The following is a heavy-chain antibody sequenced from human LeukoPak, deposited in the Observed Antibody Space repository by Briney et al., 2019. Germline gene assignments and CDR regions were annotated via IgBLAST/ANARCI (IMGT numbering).Heavy chain of an antibody. J-gene: IGHJ4*02. CDR1: GGSISSYY. Sequence: SETLSLTCIVSGGSISSYYWSWIRQPAGKGLEWIGRIYTSGSTDYNPSLKSRVTMSVDMSTNQFSLKLSSVTAADTAVYYCARAGRSGNYGYYFDYWGQGTLVTVSS. CDR3: ARAGRSGNYGYYFDY. D-gene: IGHD1-26*01. CDR2: IYTSGST. V-gene: IGHV4-4*07.